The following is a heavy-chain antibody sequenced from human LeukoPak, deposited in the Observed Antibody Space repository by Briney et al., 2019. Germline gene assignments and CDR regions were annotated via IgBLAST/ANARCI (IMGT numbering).Heavy chain of an antibody. CDR1: GYTFTNYA. Sequence: ASVKVSCKASGYTFTNYAMHWVRQAPGQRLEWMGWINAGNGSTKYSQKFQGRVTITRDTSASTAYMELSSLRSEDTAVYYCARVYGSGSLRAFDIWGQGTMVTVSS. V-gene: IGHV1-3*01. CDR2: INAGNGST. CDR3: ARVYGSGSLRAFDI. J-gene: IGHJ3*02. D-gene: IGHD3-10*01.